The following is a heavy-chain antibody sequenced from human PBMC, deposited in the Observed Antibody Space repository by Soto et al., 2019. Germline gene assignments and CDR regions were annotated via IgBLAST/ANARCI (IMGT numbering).Heavy chain of an antibody. CDR3: ARDPGLGVFTYCFDF. D-gene: IGHD2-8*02. CDR2: INPSGGST. Sequence: ASVKVSCKASGYTFTSYYMHWVRQAPGQGLEWMGIINPSGGSTSYAQKFQGRVTMTRDTSTSTVYMELSSLGSEDTAVYYCARDPGLGVFTYCFDFWGQRFLVTVSS. V-gene: IGHV1-46*01. CDR1: GYTFTSYY. J-gene: IGHJ4*02.